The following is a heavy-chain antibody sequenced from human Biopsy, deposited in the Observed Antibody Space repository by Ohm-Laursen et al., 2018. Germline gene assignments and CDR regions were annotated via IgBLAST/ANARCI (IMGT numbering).Heavy chain of an antibody. CDR3: GNEVHGRDY. Sequence: DTLSLTCVVFGKTFSDYQWSWIRQPPGKGLEWIGQINQAGATNYNPSLKSRVSISADASKYEFSLRLTSVTAADTAVYLCGNEVHGRDYWGLGAQVTVSS. J-gene: IGHJ4*02. CDR1: GKTFSDYQ. D-gene: IGHD2-15*01. CDR2: INQAGAT. V-gene: IGHV4-34*08.